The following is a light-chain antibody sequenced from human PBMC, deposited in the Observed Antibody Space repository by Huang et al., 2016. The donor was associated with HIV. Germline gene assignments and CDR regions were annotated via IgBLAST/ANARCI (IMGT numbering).Light chain of an antibody. CDR2: CAS. J-gene: IGKJ1*01. V-gene: IGKV1-39*01. Sequence: DIQMTQSPSSLSASVGDRVTITCRASQNINSYLNWYKKKQGKAPKVLIYCASILQSEVPARYSDSRSGTDFTLTISSLQPDDFATYYWQQSDNIPPTFGQGTRV. CDR1: QNINSY. CDR3: QQSDNIPPT.